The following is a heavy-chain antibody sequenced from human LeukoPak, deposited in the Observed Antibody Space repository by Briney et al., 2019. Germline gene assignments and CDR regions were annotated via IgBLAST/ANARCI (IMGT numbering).Heavy chain of an antibody. J-gene: IGHJ6*03. D-gene: IGHD6-13*01. Sequence: GASVKVSCKACGYTFTSYDINWVRQATGQGREWMGWMDPNRRNTGYVQKFQCRVTMTRNTSISTAYMELSSLRSEDTAVYYCARVYSSSWSYYYYYYYMDVWGKGTTVTVSS. CDR2: MDPNRRNT. CDR3: ARVYSSSWSYYYYYYYMDV. CDR1: GYTFTSYD. V-gene: IGHV1-8*01.